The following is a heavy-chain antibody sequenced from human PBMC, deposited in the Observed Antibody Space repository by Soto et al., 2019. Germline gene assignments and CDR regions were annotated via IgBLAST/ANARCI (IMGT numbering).Heavy chain of an antibody. CDR1: GYTFTDYD. CDR3: ARFVRHQLPTIDY. CDR2: MNPSSGYT. D-gene: IGHD1-26*01. V-gene: IGHV1-8*01. Sequence: QVQLVQSGAEVKKPGASVRVSCKASGYTFTDYDINWVRQATGQGLEWMGWMNPSSGYTGYAQKFQGRVTMTWDTSISTAYMELISLTSADTAVYYCARFVRHQLPTIDYWGQGALVSVSS. J-gene: IGHJ4*02.